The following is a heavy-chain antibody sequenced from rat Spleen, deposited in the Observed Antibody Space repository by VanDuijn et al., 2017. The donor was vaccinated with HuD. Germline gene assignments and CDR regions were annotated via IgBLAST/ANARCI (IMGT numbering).Heavy chain of an antibody. J-gene: IGHJ2*01. Sequence: EVQLQESGPGLVRPSQSLSLTCSVTGYSITSNYWGWIRKFPGNKMEWIGHMSYSGSTRYNPSLKSRISITRATSKNQFFLQLNSVTTEDTATYYCARHGYNSYFDYWGQGVMVTVSS. CDR3: ARHGYNSYFDY. D-gene: IGHD1-9*01. CDR2: MSYSGST. V-gene: IGHV3-1*01. CDR1: GYSITSNY.